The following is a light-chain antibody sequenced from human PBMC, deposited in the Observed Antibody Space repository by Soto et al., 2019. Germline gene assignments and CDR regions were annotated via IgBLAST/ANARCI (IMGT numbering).Light chain of an antibody. CDR1: QSVSSY. CDR2: DAS. J-gene: IGKJ4*01. CDR3: QQRSNGPPLT. Sequence: EIVLTQSPATRSLSPGERATLSCRASQSVSSYLAWYQQKPGQAPRLLIYDASNRATGIPARFSGSGSGTDFALTISSLEPEDFAVYYCQQRSNGPPLTFDGGTKVEIK. V-gene: IGKV3-11*01.